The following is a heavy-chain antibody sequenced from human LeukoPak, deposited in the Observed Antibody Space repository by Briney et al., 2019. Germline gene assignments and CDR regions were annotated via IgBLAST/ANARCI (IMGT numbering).Heavy chain of an antibody. V-gene: IGHV3-23*01. Sequence: PGGSLRLSCAASGFTFSTYAMSWVRQAPGKGLEWVSAISGSGGRSYYADSVKGRFTISRDNSKNTLYLRMNSLRADDTAVYYCAKSHASGSSWFVSNDYWGQGTLVTVPS. J-gene: IGHJ4*02. CDR1: GFTFSTYA. CDR3: AKSHASGSSWFVSNDY. CDR2: ISGSGGRS. D-gene: IGHD6-13*01.